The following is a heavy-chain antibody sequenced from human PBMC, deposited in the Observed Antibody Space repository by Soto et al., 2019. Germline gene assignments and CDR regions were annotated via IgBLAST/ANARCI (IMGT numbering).Heavy chain of an antibody. CDR2: IKPKTDGGTT. V-gene: IGHV3-15*01. J-gene: IGHJ4*02. CDR3: STVRTY. CDR1: GFTFSKTY. D-gene: IGHD3-10*01. Sequence: GGSLRLSCAASGFTFSKTYMNWVRQAPGKGLEWVGRIKPKTDGGTTDYAAPVEGRFTTSRDDSKNTLYLQMNSLKTDDTAVYYCSTVRTYWGQGTLVTVSS.